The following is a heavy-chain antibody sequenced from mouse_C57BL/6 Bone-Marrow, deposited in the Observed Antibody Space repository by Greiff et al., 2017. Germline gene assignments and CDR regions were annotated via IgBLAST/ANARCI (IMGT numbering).Heavy chain of an antibody. CDR2: IYPGSGNT. CDR3: AMDYGNYDYFDY. J-gene: IGHJ2*01. V-gene: IGHV1-66*01. CDR1: GYSFTSYY. D-gene: IGHD2-1*01. Sequence: QVQLQQSGPELVKPGASVKISCKASGYSFTSYYIHWVKQRPGQGLEWIGWIYPGSGNTKYNEKFKGKATLTADTSSSTAYMQLSSLTSEDSAVYYCAMDYGNYDYFDYWGQGTTLTVSS.